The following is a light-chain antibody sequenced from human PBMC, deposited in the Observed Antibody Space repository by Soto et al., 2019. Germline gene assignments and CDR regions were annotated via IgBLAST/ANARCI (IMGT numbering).Light chain of an antibody. CDR3: LSKTSTISYV. CDR2: EVS. J-gene: IGLJ1*01. V-gene: IGLV2-14*01. CDR1: TSDVGGYNY. Sequence: SALAQPASVSGSPGQSIAISCTGTTSDVGGYNYVSWYQQHPGKVPKLLIHEVSNRPSGVSNRFSGSKSGNTASLTISGLQAEDEADYYCLSKTSTISYVFGT.